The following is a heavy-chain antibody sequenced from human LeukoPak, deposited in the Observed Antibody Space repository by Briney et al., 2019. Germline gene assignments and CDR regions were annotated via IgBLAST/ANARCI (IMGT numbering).Heavy chain of an antibody. D-gene: IGHD2-8*01. CDR2: IWYDGSNK. CDR3: ARDPGGVVYFDY. J-gene: IGHJ4*02. Sequence: PAGRSLRLSCAVSGFTFSNYDTHWVRQAPGKGLEWVAVIWYDGSNKYYADSVKGRFTISRDNSKNTLYLQMNTLRAEDTAVYYCARDPGGVVYFDYWGQGTLVTVSS. V-gene: IGHV3-33*01. CDR1: GFTFSNYD.